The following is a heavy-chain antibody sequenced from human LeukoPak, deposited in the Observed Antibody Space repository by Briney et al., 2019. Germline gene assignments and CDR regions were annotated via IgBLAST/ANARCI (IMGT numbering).Heavy chain of an antibody. CDR1: GFIFNNYR. Sequence: GGSLRLSCAASGFIFNNYRMNWVRQAPGKGLEWVSYISGIGSTIYYADSVKGRFTISRDNAKNSLYLQMHSLRAEDTAVYYCARYPSRYCTSTSCYLVHWGQGALVTVSS. V-gene: IGHV3-48*04. D-gene: IGHD2-2*01. J-gene: IGHJ5*02. CDR2: ISGIGSTI. CDR3: ARYPSRYCTSTSCYLVH.